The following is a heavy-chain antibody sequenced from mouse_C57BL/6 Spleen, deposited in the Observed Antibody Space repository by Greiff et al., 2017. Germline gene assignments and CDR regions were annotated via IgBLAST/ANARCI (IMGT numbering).Heavy chain of an antibody. CDR1: GYTFTSYT. CDR2: INPSSGYT. Sequence: VQLQQSGAELARPGASVKMSCKASGYTFTSYTMHWVKQRPGQGLEWIGYINPSSGYTKYNQKFKDKATLTADKSSSTAYMQLSSLTSEDSAVYYCAREAYYSNYGGYWGQGTTLTVSS. V-gene: IGHV1-4*01. J-gene: IGHJ2*01. D-gene: IGHD2-5*01. CDR3: AREAYYSNYGGY.